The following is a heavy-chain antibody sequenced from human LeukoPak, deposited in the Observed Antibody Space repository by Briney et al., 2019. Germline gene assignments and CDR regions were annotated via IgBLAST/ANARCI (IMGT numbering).Heavy chain of an antibody. CDR3: ARERTMDAIPYYIDY. Sequence: SETLSLTCTVPGGSISGYYWSWIRQLPGTGLEWIGYIYYTGGTDYNPSLKSRVTISVDTSKNQLSLRLSSVTAADTAVYLCARERTMDAIPYYIDYWGRGTLVTVSS. D-gene: IGHD2-8*01. J-gene: IGHJ4*02. CDR1: GGSISGYY. CDR2: IYYTGGT. V-gene: IGHV4-59*12.